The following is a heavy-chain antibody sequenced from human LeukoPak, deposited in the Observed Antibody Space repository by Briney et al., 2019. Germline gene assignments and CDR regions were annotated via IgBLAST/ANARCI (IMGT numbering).Heavy chain of an antibody. Sequence: GGSLRLSCAASGFTFSSYAMSWVRQAPGKGLEWVSAISGSGGSTYYADSVKGRFTISRDNSKNTLYLQMNSLRAEDTAVYYCAKDLHDSSGYYGDYWGQGTLVTVSS. CDR2: ISGSGGST. CDR3: AKDLHDSSGYYGDY. CDR1: GFTFSSYA. V-gene: IGHV3-23*01. D-gene: IGHD3-22*01. J-gene: IGHJ4*02.